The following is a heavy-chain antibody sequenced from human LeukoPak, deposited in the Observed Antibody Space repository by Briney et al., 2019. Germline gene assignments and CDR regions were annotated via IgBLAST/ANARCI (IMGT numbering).Heavy chain of an antibody. Sequence: PSETLSLTCTVSGGSISSGDYYWSWIRQPPGKGLEWIGYIYYSGSTYYNPSLKSRVTISVDTSKNQFSLKLSSVTAADTAVYYCARRVLLGYCSSTSCLWAFDIWGQGTMVTVSS. CDR2: IYYSGST. J-gene: IGHJ3*02. V-gene: IGHV4-30-4*01. CDR3: ARRVLLGYCSSTSCLWAFDI. D-gene: IGHD2-2*03. CDR1: GGSISSGDYY.